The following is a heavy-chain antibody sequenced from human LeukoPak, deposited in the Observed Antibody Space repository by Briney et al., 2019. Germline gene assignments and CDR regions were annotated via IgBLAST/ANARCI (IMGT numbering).Heavy chain of an antibody. J-gene: IGHJ4*02. CDR3: TREVRYTRHYDY. CDR2: INPSTGGT. CDR1: GCTFTSFF. Sequence: ASVKVSCKASGCTFTSFFIHWVRRAPGQGLEWMGWINPSTGGTTFAQRFQGRVTMTRDTSISTAYLDLSGLTSDDTAIYYCTREVRYTRHYDYWGQGTPVTVSS. V-gene: IGHV1-2*02. D-gene: IGHD3-16*02.